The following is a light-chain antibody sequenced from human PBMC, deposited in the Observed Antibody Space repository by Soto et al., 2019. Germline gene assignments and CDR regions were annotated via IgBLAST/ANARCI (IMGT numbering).Light chain of an antibody. CDR3: QQYNSYLRA. CDR1: QSVSSW. J-gene: IGKJ2*01. V-gene: IGKV1-5*03. Sequence: DIQMTQSPSTLSASVGDRVTITCRASQSVSSWLAWYQQKPGKAPKLLIYNASTVAIGVQSRFSGSGSGTEFTLTISSLQPDDFATYYCQQYNSYLRAFGQGTKLEIK. CDR2: NAS.